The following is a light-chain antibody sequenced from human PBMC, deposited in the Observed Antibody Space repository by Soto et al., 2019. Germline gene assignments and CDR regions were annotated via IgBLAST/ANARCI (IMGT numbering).Light chain of an antibody. CDR2: ADD. Sequence: NFMLTQPHSVSESPGKTVTLSCTGSSGSIASNYVQWYQQRPGSAPTVAIYADDQRPSGVPDRFSGSIDRSSNSASLTISGLKTEDEADYYCQSYVSLNLVFGTGTKLTVL. CDR3: QSYVSLNLV. CDR1: SGSIASNY. J-gene: IGLJ1*01. V-gene: IGLV6-57*02.